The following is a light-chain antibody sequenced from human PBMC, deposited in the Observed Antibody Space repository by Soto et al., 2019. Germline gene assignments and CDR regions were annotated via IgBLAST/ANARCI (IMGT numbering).Light chain of an antibody. J-gene: IGLJ2*01. CDR3: STWDDSLPGIVV. V-gene: IGLV1-47*01. Sequence: QSVLTQPPSASGTPGQTVTISCSGSNSNIGSNYVCWYQQLPGTAPKLLIYRNNHRPSGAPDRFSGSKSGTSASLAISGLRSEDEADYYCSTWDDSLPGIVVFGGGTKLTVL. CDR2: RNN. CDR1: NSNIGSNY.